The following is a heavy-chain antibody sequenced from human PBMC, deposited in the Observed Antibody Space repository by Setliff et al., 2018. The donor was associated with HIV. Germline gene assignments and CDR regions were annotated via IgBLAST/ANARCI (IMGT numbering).Heavy chain of an antibody. CDR1: GGTFSSYA. V-gene: IGHV1-69*05. Sequence: VASVKVSCKASGGTFSSYAISWVRQAPGQGLEWMGGIIPIFGTANYAQKFQGRVTSTTDESTSAAYMELSSLRSEDTAVYSCARERRYCSGGSCSKFFDYWGQGTLVTVSS. D-gene: IGHD2-15*01. J-gene: IGHJ4*02. CDR3: ARERRYCSGGSCSKFFDY. CDR2: IIPIFGTA.